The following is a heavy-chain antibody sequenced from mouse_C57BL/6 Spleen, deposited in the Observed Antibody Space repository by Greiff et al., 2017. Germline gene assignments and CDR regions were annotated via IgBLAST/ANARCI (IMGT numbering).Heavy chain of an antibody. Sequence: VQLQQSGPELVKPGDSVKISCQASGYSFTGYFMNWVMQSHGKSLEWIGRINPYNGDTFYNQKFKGKATLTVDKSSSTAHMELRSLTSEDSAVYYCAREVLRSPSWFAYWGQGTLVTVSA. CDR3: AREVLRSPSWFAY. CDR1: GYSFTGYF. J-gene: IGHJ3*01. D-gene: IGHD1-1*01. CDR2: INPYNGDT. V-gene: IGHV1-20*01.